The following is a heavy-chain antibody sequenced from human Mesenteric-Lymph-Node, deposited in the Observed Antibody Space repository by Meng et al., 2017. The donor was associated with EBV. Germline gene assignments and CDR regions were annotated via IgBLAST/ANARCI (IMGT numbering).Heavy chain of an antibody. CDR3: VYGPIFGV. CDR1: GFSLSTSGVG. J-gene: IGHJ4*02. V-gene: IGHV2-5*02. CDR2: IYWDDDK. D-gene: IGHD3-3*01. Sequence: QITFKGFGPTLVIPPHTLTLSCTFSGFSLSTSGVGVGWILQPPGKALEWLGFIYWDDDKRYSPSLKSRLTITKDTSKKQVVLSLTNMDAVDTATYYCVYGPIFGVWGQGTLVTVSS.